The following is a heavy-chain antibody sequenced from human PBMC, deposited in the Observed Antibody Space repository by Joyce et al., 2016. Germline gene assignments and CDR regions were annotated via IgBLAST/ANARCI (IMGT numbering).Heavy chain of an antibody. V-gene: IGHV5-51*01. D-gene: IGHD3-22*01. J-gene: IGHJ4*02. Sequence: EVRLVQSGAEVKKPGESLKISCKGSGYIFPSYWIAWVRQMPGKGLQWMGTIYPGDSGTRYSPSLQGQVTISADTSTNTAYLQWSSLKASDTAIYYCAHFYDSSGTLDNWGQGTLVTVSS. CDR2: IYPGDSGT. CDR1: GYIFPSYW. CDR3: AHFYDSSGTLDN.